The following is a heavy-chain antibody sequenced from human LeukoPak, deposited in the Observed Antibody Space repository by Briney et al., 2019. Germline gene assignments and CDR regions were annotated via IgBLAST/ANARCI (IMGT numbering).Heavy chain of an antibody. Sequence: GGSLRLSCAASGFTFSSYAMHWVRQAPGKGLEWVAVISYDGSNKYYADSVKGRFTISRDNSKNTLYLQMNSLRAEDTAVYYCARDRVRVSDYWGQGTLVTVSS. V-gene: IGHV3-30-3*01. CDR3: ARDRVRVSDY. CDR2: ISYDGSNK. D-gene: IGHD2-2*01. J-gene: IGHJ4*02. CDR1: GFTFSSYA.